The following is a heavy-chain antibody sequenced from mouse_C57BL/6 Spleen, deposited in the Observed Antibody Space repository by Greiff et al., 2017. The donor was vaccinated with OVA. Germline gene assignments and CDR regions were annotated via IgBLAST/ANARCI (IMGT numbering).Heavy chain of an antibody. CDR1: GYSITSGYY. Sequence: ESGPGLVKPSQSLSLTCSVTGYSITSGYYWNWIRQFPGNKLEWMGYISYDGSNNYNPSLKNRISITRDTSKNQFFLKLNSVTTEDTATYYCARDGELRLFAYWGQGTLVTVSA. D-gene: IGHD3-2*02. V-gene: IGHV3-6*01. J-gene: IGHJ3*01. CDR2: ISYDGSN. CDR3: ARDGELRLFAY.